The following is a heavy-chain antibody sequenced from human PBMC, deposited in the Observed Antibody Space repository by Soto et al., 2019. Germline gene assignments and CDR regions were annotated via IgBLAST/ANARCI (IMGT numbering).Heavy chain of an antibody. CDR3: AKEVGYGDFAY. V-gene: IGHV1-3*04. CDR2: INSVNGNT. CDR1: GYTFTHYA. Sequence: QVQLVQSGAEVKKPGASVKVSCKASGYTFTHYAMHWVRQAPGQRLEWMGWINSVNGNTKYSQKFQGRVTITSDASASTAYMELSSLRSEDKAVFYCAKEVGYGDFAYWGQGTLVTVYS. J-gene: IGHJ4*02. D-gene: IGHD4-17*01.